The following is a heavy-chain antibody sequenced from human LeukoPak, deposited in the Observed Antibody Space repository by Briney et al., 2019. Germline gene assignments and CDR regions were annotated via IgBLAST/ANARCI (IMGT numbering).Heavy chain of an antibody. J-gene: IGHJ3*02. V-gene: IGHV4-34*01. CDR2: IHHSGST. D-gene: IGHD5-18*01. CDR1: GGSFSGYY. Sequence: SETLSLTCAVYGGSFSGYYWSWIRQPPGKGLEWIGEIHHSGSTNYNPSLKSRVTISVDTSKNQFSLKLSSVTAADTAVYYCARRFVDTSTGAFDIWGQGTMVTVSS. CDR3: ARRFVDTSTGAFDI.